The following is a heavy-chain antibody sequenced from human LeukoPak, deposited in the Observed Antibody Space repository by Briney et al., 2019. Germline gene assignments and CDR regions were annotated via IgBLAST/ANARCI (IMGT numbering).Heavy chain of an antibody. D-gene: IGHD6-13*01. CDR1: GFTFSSYG. Sequence: GGSLRLSCAASGFTFSSYGMHWVRQAPGKGLEWVAVIWYDGSNKYYADSVKGRFTISRDNSKNTLYLQMNSLRAEDTAVYYCARGRPRIAAAGHPFDYWGQRTLVTVSS. CDR2: IWYDGSNK. V-gene: IGHV3-33*01. J-gene: IGHJ4*02. CDR3: ARGRPRIAAAGHPFDY.